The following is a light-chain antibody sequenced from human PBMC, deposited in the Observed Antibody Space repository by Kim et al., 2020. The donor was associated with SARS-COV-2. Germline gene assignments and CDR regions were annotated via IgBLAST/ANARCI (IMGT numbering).Light chain of an antibody. CDR2: EIS. CDR3: SSYVGSNNWV. Sequence: SLTRSCSGTRSFVGSYNVVPWYQRHPGEAPKLMIYEISLRPSGVPDRFAGSESGNTASPTVAGLQAEDGADYYCSSYVGSNNWVFGGGTQLTVL. CDR1: RSFVGSYNV. J-gene: IGLJ3*02. V-gene: IGLV2-8*01.